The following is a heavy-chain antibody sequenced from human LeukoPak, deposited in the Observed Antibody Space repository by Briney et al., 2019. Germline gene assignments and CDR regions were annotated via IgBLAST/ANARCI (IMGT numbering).Heavy chain of an antibody. J-gene: IGHJ4*02. D-gene: IGHD2-15*01. CDR2: IYYSGST. Sequence: PSETLSLTCTVSGGSISSSTYYWGWICQPPGKGLEWIGSIYYSGSTYYNPSLKSRVTISVDTSKNQFSLKLSSVTAADTAVYFCASLYCSGGICYSGLGSADYWGRGTLVTVSS. CDR3: ASLYCSGGICYSGLGSADY. CDR1: GGSISSSTYY. V-gene: IGHV4-39*01.